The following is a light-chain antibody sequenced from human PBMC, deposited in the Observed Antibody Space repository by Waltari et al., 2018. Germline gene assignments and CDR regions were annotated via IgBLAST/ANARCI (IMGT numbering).Light chain of an antibody. Sequence: LTQPASVSGSPGQSITLSCTGTNIEIGSFTLVSWYQKKPGQAPWLVIFDDRNRPSGIPERISGSNSGNTATLTISRAEAGDEADYYCQVWDSRSGIFGGGTKLTVL. CDR3: QVWDSRSGI. J-gene: IGLJ2*01. V-gene: IGLV3-21*02. CDR2: DDR. CDR1: NIEIGS.